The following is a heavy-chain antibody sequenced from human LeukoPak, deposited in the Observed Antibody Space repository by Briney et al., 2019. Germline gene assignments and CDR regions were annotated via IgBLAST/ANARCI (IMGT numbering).Heavy chain of an antibody. CDR1: GFTFSTYG. Sequence: GGSLRLSCAASGFTFSTYGMHWVRQAPGKGLEWVAVMSYDGSNKYYADSVKGRFTISRDNSKNMLYLQMNSLRAEDTAVYYCARARTAMVLDYWGQGTLVTVSS. CDR3: ARARTAMVLDY. CDR2: MSYDGSNK. D-gene: IGHD5-18*01. J-gene: IGHJ4*02. V-gene: IGHV3-30*03.